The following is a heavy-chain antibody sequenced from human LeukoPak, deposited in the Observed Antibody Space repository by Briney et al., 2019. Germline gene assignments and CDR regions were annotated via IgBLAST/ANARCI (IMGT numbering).Heavy chain of an antibody. CDR1: GGSISSYY. CDR2: IYYSGST. J-gene: IGHJ5*02. D-gene: IGHD3-16*01. V-gene: IGHV4-59*01. CDR3: ARARFPRGLGVGNWFDP. Sequence: SETLSLTCTVSGGSISSYYWSWIRQPPGKGLEWIGYIYYSGSTNYNPSLKSRVTMSVDMSTRQISLKLSSVTAADTAVYYCARARFPRGLGVGNWFDPWGQGTLVTVSS.